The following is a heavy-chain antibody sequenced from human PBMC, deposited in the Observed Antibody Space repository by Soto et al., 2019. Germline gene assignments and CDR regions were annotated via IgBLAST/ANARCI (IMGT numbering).Heavy chain of an antibody. CDR1: GFTLSNAW. D-gene: IGHD3-16*01. V-gene: IGHV3-15*01. J-gene: IGHJ4*02. CDR3: TRVNWGKLDY. CDR2: IKSKTDGGTT. Sequence: EVQLVESGGGLVEPGGSLRLSCAASGFTLSNAWMSWVRQAPGKGLEWVGRIKSKTDGGTTEYAAPVRGRFTITRDESKNTLDLQMSSLKTEDAAMYDCTRVNWGKLDYWGQGTLATVSS.